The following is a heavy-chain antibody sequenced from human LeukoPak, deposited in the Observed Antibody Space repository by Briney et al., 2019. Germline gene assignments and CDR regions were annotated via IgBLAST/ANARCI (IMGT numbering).Heavy chain of an antibody. J-gene: IGHJ4*02. Sequence: ASVKVSCKASGGTFSSYAISWVRQAPGQGLEWMGGIIPIFGTANYAQKFQGRVTITADESTSTAYMELSSLRSEDTAVYYCARVGDFWSGSDYWGQGTLVTVSS. CDR2: IIPIFGTA. V-gene: IGHV1-69*13. CDR3: ARVGDFWSGSDY. CDR1: GGTFSSYA. D-gene: IGHD3-3*01.